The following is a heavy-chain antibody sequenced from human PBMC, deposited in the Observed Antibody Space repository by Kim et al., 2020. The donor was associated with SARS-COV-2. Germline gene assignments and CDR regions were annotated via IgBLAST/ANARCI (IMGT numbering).Heavy chain of an antibody. CDR3: ARRSLGYCSGGICYSAFDI. CDR1: GGSISSYY. V-gene: IGHV4-59*08. Sequence: SETLSLTCTVSGGSISSYYWSWIRQPPGKGLEWIGYIYYSGSTNYNPSLKSRVTISVDTSKNQFSLKLSSVTAADTAVYYCARRSLGYCSGGICYSAFDIWGQGTMVTVSS. J-gene: IGHJ3*02. D-gene: IGHD2-15*01. CDR2: IYYSGST.